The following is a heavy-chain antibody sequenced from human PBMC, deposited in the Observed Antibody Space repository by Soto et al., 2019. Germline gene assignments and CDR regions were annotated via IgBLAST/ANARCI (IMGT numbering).Heavy chain of an antibody. CDR3: ARRAYGGKVKPSPRKDFDY. CDR2: IYYSGST. D-gene: IGHD2-15*01. V-gene: IGHV4-30-4*01. Sequence: SETLSLTCTVSGGSISSGDYYWSWIRQPPGKGLEWIGYIYYSGSTYYNPSLKSRVTISVDTSKNQFSLKLSSVTAADTAVYYCARRAYGGKVKPSPRKDFDYWGQGTLVTVSS. J-gene: IGHJ4*02. CDR1: GGSISSGDYY.